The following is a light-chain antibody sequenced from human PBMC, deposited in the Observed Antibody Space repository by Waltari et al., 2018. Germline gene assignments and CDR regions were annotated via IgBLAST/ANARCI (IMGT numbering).Light chain of an antibody. CDR3: GTWDSSLSGAV. Sequence: QSVLTQPTSVSAAPGQRVTISCSGGRPNIGHNYVSWYRHFPGTAPKLLIYEDSERPPGIPGRFSGSKSGTSATLDITGLQAGDEADYYCGTWDSSLSGAVFGGGTHLTVL. CDR2: EDS. J-gene: IGLJ7*01. CDR1: RPNIGHNY. V-gene: IGLV1-51*02.